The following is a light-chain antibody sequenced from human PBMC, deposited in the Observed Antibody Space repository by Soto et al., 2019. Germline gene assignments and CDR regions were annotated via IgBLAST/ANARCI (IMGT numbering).Light chain of an antibody. J-gene: IGLJ1*01. V-gene: IGLV2-8*01. Sequence: QSVLTQPPSASGSPGQSVTISCTGTSSDIGASNSVSWYQQHPGKAPKLMIYEVAKRPSGVPDRFSGSKSGNTASLTVSGPQADDEADYYCSSYAGGNKLVFGTGTKLTVL. CDR1: SSDIGASNS. CDR2: EVA. CDR3: SSYAGGNKLV.